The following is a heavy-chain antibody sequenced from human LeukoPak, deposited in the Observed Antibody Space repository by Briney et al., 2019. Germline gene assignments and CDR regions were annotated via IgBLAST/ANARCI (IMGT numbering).Heavy chain of an antibody. Sequence: SVKASCKASGGTFSSYAISWVRQAPGQGLEWMGGIIPIFGTANYAQKFQGRVTITADESTSTAYMELSSLRSEDTAVYYCARWKDIAAAGTSYYYYYGMDVWGQGTTVTVSS. D-gene: IGHD6-13*01. J-gene: IGHJ6*02. V-gene: IGHV1-69*13. CDR3: ARWKDIAAAGTSYYYYYGMDV. CDR2: IIPIFGTA. CDR1: GGTFSSYA.